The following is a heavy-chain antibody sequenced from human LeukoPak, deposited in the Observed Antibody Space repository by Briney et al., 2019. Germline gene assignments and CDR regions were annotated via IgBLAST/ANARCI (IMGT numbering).Heavy chain of an antibody. CDR2: INGGGDAT. J-gene: IGHJ4*02. D-gene: IGHD4-11*01. CDR3: TSGAPTVSSY. CDR1: GFSFNNNA. V-gene: IGHV3-23*01. Sequence: GGTLRLSCAASGFSFNNNAMSWVRQAPGKGLEWVSAINGGGDATEYADSVKGRFTISRDNSKKTLYLQMNSLRVEDTAVYYCTSGAPTVSSYWGQGTLVAVSS.